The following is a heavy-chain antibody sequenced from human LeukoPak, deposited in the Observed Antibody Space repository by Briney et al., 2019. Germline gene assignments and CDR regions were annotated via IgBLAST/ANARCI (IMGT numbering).Heavy chain of an antibody. D-gene: IGHD2-21*02. Sequence: SETLFLTCGISGDSTGTYYWSWIRQPPEKGLEWIGYISYSGSTLYNPSLKSRVTISADTSMHHFSLELSSVTAADTAMYFCARVAYCGFDCYIIDYWGLGTLVTVSS. V-gene: IGHV4-59*01. J-gene: IGHJ4*02. CDR1: GDSTGTYY. CDR2: ISYSGST. CDR3: ARVAYCGFDCYIIDY.